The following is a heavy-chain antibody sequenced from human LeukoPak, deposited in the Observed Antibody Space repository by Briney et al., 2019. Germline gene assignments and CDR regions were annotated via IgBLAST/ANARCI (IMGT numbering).Heavy chain of an antibody. Sequence: ASVKVSCKASGYTFTGYYMYWVRQAPGQGLEWMGWINPNSGGTNYAQKFQGRVTMTRDTSISTAYMELSRLRSDDTAVYYCARVRSITMVRGVTADYWGQGTLVTVSS. J-gene: IGHJ4*02. CDR2: INPNSGGT. D-gene: IGHD3-10*01. V-gene: IGHV1-2*02. CDR1: GYTFTGYY. CDR3: ARVRSITMVRGVTADY.